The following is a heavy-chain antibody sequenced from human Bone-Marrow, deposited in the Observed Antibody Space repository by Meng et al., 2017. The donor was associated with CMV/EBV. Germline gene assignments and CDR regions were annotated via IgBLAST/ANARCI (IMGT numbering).Heavy chain of an antibody. CDR2: ISGSGGST. CDR3: ARDDTQETYYYGMDV. Sequence: LSLTCAVYGGSFSGYYWSWIRQAPGKGLEWVSAISGSGGSTYYADSVKGRFTISRDNAKNSLYLQMNSLRAEDTAVYYCARDDTQETYYYGMDVWGQGTTVTVSS. J-gene: IGHJ6*02. V-gene: IGHV3-11*04. CDR1: GGSFSGYY.